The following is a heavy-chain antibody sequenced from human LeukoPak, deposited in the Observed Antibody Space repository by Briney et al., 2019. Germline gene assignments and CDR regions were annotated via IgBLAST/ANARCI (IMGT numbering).Heavy chain of an antibody. Sequence: SVNVSCKASGGTFSSYAISWVRQAPGQGREWMGGIIPIFGTANYAQKFQGRVTITADESTSTAYMELSSLRSEDTAVYYCARVYCSSTSCYINYFDYWGQGTLVTVSS. CDR3: ARVYCSSTSCYINYFDY. CDR2: IIPIFGTA. V-gene: IGHV1-69*01. CDR1: GGTFSSYA. D-gene: IGHD2-2*02. J-gene: IGHJ4*02.